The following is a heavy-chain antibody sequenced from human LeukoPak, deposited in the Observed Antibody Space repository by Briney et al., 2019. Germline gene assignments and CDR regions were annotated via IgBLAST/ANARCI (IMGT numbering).Heavy chain of an antibody. CDR1: GLTVSSNY. J-gene: IGHJ4*02. V-gene: IGHV3-23*01. D-gene: IGHD2-2*01. CDR2: ISASGANR. Sequence: PGGSLRLSCAASGLTVSSNYMSWVRQAPGKGLEWVSGISASGANRYYADSVKGRFTISRDNSRDTLSVQINSLRAEDTAVYYCAKLQSVVIPAAMLGFDYWGQGILVTVSS. CDR3: AKLQSVVIPAAMLGFDY.